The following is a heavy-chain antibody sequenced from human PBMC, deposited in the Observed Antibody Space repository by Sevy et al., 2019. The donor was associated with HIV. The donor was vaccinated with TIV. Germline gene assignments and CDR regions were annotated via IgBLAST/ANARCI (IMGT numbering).Heavy chain of an antibody. CDR1: GFTFSSYE. CDR3: KRDHIEITIFGVGAPTDAFDI. J-gene: IGHJ3*02. D-gene: IGHD3-3*01. Sequence: GGSLRLSCAASGFTFSSYEMNWVRQAPGKGLEWVSYISSSGSTIYYADSVKGRFTISRDNAKNSLYLQMNSLRAEDTAVYYCKRDHIEITIFGVGAPTDAFDIWAQGTMVTVSS. V-gene: IGHV3-48*03. CDR2: ISSSGSTI.